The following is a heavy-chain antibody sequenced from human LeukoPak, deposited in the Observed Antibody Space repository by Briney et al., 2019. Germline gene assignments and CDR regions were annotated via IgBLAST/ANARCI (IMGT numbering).Heavy chain of an antibody. V-gene: IGHV3-7*03. J-gene: IGHJ4*02. Sequence: PGGSLRLSCAASGFTFSSYWMSWVRQAPGKGLEWVANIKQDGSEKYYVDSVKGRFTISRDNAKNSLYLQMNSLRAEDTALYYCAKDVGVVVTAIDNWGQGTLVTVSS. CDR1: GFTFSSYW. CDR2: IKQDGSEK. D-gene: IGHD2-21*02. CDR3: AKDVGVVVTAIDN.